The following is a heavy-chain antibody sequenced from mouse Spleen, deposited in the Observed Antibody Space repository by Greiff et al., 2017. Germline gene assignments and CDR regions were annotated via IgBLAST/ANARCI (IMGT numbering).Heavy chain of an antibody. D-gene: IGHD2-5*01. V-gene: IGHV5-4*01. CDR3: ARDLSNYYYAMDY. CDR1: GFTFSSYA. J-gene: IGHJ4*01. Sequence: EVQGVESGGGLVKPGGSLKLSCAASGFTFSSYAMSWVRQTPEKRLEWVATISDGGSYTYYPDNVKGRFTISRDNAKNNLYLQMSHLKSEDTAMYYCARDLSNYYYAMDYWGQGTSVTVSS. CDR2: ISDGGSYT.